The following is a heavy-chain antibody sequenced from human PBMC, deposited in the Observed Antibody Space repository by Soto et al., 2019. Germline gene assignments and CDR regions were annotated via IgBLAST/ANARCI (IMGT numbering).Heavy chain of an antibody. CDR1: GLSLSTSGEA. Sequence: QITLKESGPTLVKPTQTLTLTCTFSGLSLSTSGEAVGWIRQPPGKALEGLALIYWDDDKRYNPTLKTRLTITKDTSKNQVVLALTNKDPVDTATYYCALSVSSSPAGWLDPWGHGLLVTVSS. CDR3: ALSVSSSPAGWLDP. CDR2: IYWDDDK. J-gene: IGHJ5*02. D-gene: IGHD2-15*01. V-gene: IGHV2-5*02.